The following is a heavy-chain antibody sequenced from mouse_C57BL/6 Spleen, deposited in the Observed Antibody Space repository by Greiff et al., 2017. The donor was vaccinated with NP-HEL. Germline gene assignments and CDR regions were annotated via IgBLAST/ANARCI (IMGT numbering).Heavy chain of an antibody. V-gene: IGHV1-80*01. CDR2: IYPGDGDT. D-gene: IGHD2-3*01. J-gene: IGHJ2*01. Sequence: QVHVKQSGAELVKPGASVKISCKASGYAFSSYWMNWVKQRPGKGLEWIGQIYPGDGDTNYNGKFKGKATLTAAKSSSTAYRQLSSLTSEDSAVYVSARPGYFDLDYWGQGTTLTVSS. CDR3: ARPGYFDLDY. CDR1: GYAFSSYW.